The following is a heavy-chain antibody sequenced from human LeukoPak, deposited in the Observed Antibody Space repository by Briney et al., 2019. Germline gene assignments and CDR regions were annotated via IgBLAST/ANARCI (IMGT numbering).Heavy chain of an antibody. D-gene: IGHD3-9*01. CDR2: IYYSGSS. Sequence: PSETLSLTCTVSGGSISSSGYYWGWVRQPPGKELEWIGSIYYSGSSHYNPSLKSRVTVSIDTFKNHFSLRLTSVTAADTAVYYCARGRTSYDLLTGSRKVEDFDSWGLGTLVTVSS. J-gene: IGHJ4*02. V-gene: IGHV4-39*02. CDR1: GGSISSSGYY. CDR3: ARGRTSYDLLTGSRKVEDFDS.